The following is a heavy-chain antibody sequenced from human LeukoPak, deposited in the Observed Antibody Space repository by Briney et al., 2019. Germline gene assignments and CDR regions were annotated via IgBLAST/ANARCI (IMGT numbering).Heavy chain of an antibody. D-gene: IGHD3-10*01. CDR3: ARGFLGDYFGSGSYYVFDY. CDR2: IYTSGST. CDR1: GGSISSYY. V-gene: IGHV4-4*07. J-gene: IGHJ4*02. Sequence: SETLSLTCTVSGGSISSYYWSWIRQPAGKGLEWIGRIYTSGSTNYNPSLKSRVTMSVDTSKNQFSLKLSSVTAADTAVYYCARGFLGDYFGSGSYYVFDYWGQGTLVTVSS.